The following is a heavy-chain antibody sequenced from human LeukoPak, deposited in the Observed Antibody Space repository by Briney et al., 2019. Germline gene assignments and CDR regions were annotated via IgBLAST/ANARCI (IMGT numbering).Heavy chain of an antibody. CDR3: ARVQQQLVRY. V-gene: IGHV4-34*09. J-gene: IGHJ4*02. D-gene: IGHD6-13*01. CDR2: IYYSGST. Sequence: PSETLSLTCAVYGGSFSGYYWSWIRQPPGKGLEWIGYIYYSGSTYYNPSLKSRVTISVDTSKNQFSLKLSSVTAADTAVYYCARVQQQLVRYWGQGTLVTVSS. CDR1: GGSFSGYY.